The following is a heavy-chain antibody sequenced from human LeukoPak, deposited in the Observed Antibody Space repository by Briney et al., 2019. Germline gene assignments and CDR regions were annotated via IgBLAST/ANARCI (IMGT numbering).Heavy chain of an antibody. CDR3: ARGGAQVDTAMVTFDY. CDR2: INHSGST. V-gene: IGHV4-34*01. J-gene: IGHJ4*02. CDR1: GGSFSGYY. D-gene: IGHD5-18*01. Sequence: SETLSLTCAVYGGSFSGYYWSWIRQPPGKELEWIGEINHSGSTNYNPSLKSRVTISVDTSKNQFSLKLSSVTAADTAVYYCARGGAQVDTAMVTFDYWGQGTLVTVSS.